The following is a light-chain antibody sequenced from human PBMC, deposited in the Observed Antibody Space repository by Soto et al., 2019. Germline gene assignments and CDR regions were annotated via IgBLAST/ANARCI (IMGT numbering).Light chain of an antibody. Sequence: QSVLTQPASVSGSPGPSITISCTGNSSDVGGYNYVSWYQHHPGKAPKLMIFDVSNRPSGVSNRFSGSKSGNTASLTISGLQPEDEADYYCSSYTTSNTRQIVFGTGTKVTVL. V-gene: IGLV2-14*03. J-gene: IGLJ1*01. CDR2: DVS. CDR3: SSYTTSNTRQIV. CDR1: SSDVGGYNY.